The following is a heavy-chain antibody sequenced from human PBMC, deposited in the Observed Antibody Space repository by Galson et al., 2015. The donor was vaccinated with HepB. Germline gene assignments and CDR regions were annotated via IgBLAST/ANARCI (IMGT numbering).Heavy chain of an antibody. Sequence: SVKVSCKASGYSFTPHGISWVRQAHGQGLEWMGWISANSGKTNYAQKYQNRVTLTRDTATSTVHMELRSLRSDNTAVYYCARDHRWYFDYWGQGSLVTVSS. J-gene: IGHJ4*02. D-gene: IGHD2-15*01. CDR1: GYSFTPHG. CDR3: ARDHRWYFDY. CDR2: ISANSGKT. V-gene: IGHV1-18*04.